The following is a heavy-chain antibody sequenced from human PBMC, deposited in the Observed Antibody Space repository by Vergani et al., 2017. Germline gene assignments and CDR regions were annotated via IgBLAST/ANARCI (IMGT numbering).Heavy chain of an antibody. D-gene: IGHD1-26*01. CDR3: AKKGGSLYYYGVDV. J-gene: IGHJ6*02. V-gene: IGHV3-30*02. CDR2: IRYDGSNP. Sequence: QVQLVESGGGEVQPGRSLRLSCSAAGFPFSSYGMHWVRQAPGKGLAWVAFIRYDGSNPQYIDSVKGRFTISRDNSKDTLFLQMNGLRPEDTGTYFCAKKGGSLYYYGVDVWGQGTTITVSS. CDR1: GFPFSSYG.